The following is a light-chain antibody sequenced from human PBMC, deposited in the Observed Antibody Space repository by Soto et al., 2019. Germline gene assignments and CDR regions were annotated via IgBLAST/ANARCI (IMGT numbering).Light chain of an antibody. V-gene: IGLV2-11*01. Sequence: QSALTQPRSVSGSPGQSVTISCTGTSSDVGGYNYVSWYQQHPGKAPKLMIYDVSKRPSGVPDRFSDYKSGNTASLTISGLQAEDEADYYCCSYAGSYTLLFGGGTQLTVL. CDR3: CSYAGSYTLL. J-gene: IGLJ7*01. CDR2: DVS. CDR1: SSDVGGYNY.